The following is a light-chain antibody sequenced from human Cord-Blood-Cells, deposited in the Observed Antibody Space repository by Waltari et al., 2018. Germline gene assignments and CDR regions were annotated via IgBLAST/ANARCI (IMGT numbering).Light chain of an antibody. CDR3: QQYYSTPPT. Sequence: DIVLTQSPDSLAVSLGERAPINCKSSQSVLYSSNNKNYLGWYQHKPGQPPKLLIDWASTREAGVPDRFSGSGSGTDFTLTISSLQAEDVAVYYCQQYYSTPPTFGQGTKVEIK. V-gene: IGKV4-1*01. CDR1: QSVLYSSNNKNY. CDR2: WAS. J-gene: IGKJ1*01.